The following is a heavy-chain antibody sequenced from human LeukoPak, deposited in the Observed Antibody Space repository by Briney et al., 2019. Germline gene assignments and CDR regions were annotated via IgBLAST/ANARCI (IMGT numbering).Heavy chain of an antibody. CDR3: ARETTVITAAWFDP. D-gene: IGHD4-23*01. Sequence: GGSLRLSCAASGFTFSDYYMSWIRQAPGKGLEWVSYISSSGSTIYYADSVKGRFTISRDNAKNSLYLQMNSLRAEDTAVYYCARETTVITAAWFDPWGQGTLVTVSS. J-gene: IGHJ5*02. CDR2: ISSSGSTI. CDR1: GFTFSDYY. V-gene: IGHV3-11*01.